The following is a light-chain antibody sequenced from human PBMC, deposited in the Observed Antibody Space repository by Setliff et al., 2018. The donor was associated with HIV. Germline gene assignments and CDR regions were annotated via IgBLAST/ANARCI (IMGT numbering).Light chain of an antibody. V-gene: IGLV2-14*01. CDR2: EVS. Sequence: ALTQPASVSGSPGQSITISCTGTSSDVGGYKSVSWYQQHPGKAPKLMIYEVSNRPSGVSNRFSGSKSGNMASLTISGLQAEDEADYYCSSYTSSSTYVFGTGTKVTVL. CDR1: SSDVGGYKS. J-gene: IGLJ1*01. CDR3: SSYTSSSTYV.